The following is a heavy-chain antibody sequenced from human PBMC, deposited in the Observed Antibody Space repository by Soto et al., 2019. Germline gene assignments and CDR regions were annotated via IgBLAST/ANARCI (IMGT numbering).Heavy chain of an antibody. CDR2: TRNKANSYTT. J-gene: IGHJ3*02. D-gene: IGHD3-10*01. CDR1: GFTFSDHY. Sequence: EVQLVESGGGLVQPGGSLRLSCAASGFTFSDHYMDWVRQAPGKGLEWVGRTRNKANSYTTANAASVKVRFTISRDDSKISLYLQMNSLKTEDTAVYDCAVVWFGELLFQDAFDIWGQGTMVTVSS. CDR3: AVVWFGELLFQDAFDI. V-gene: IGHV3-72*01.